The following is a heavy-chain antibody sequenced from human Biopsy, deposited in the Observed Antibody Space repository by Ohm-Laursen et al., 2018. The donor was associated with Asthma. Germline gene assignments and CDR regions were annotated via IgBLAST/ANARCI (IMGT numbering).Heavy chain of an antibody. CDR3: ARLADCSGGACYSYGWFDP. V-gene: IGHV4-59*11. D-gene: IGHD2-15*01. J-gene: IGHJ5*02. Sequence: PSQTLSLTCTVSGGSIRSHDWTWIRLPPGKGLEYIGDVSHTGSTNYNPSLKSRVTMSLDTSKSQFSLRLTSVTPADTAVYYCARLADCSGGACYSYGWFDPWAREPGSPSPQ. CDR1: GGSIRSHD. CDR2: VSHTGST.